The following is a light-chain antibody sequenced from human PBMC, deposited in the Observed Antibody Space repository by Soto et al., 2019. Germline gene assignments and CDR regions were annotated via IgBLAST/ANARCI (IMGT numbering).Light chain of an antibody. J-gene: IGKJ5*01. Sequence: DIQMTQSPSSLSVSFGDRVTMTCRASETISTFLNWYQVKPGKAPKLLIYAASTLQDGVPSRFSGSGSGTDFTLTINSLQPEDFASYYCQQSYDISPITFGQGTRLEI. CDR3: QQSYDISPIT. V-gene: IGKV1-39*01. CDR2: AAS. CDR1: ETISTF.